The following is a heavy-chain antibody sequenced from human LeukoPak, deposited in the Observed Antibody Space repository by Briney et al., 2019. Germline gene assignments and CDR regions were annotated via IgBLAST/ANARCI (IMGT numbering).Heavy chain of an antibody. V-gene: IGHV3-30*02. Sequence: PGGSLRLSCAASEFTFSSYGMHWIRQAPGKGLEWVAFIWYDGSNKYYADSVKGRFTISRDNSKNTLYLQMNSLRAEDTAVYHCAKDLYCSSTSCYRGNWFDPWGQGTLVTVSS. D-gene: IGHD2-2*02. J-gene: IGHJ5*02. CDR1: EFTFSSYG. CDR3: AKDLYCSSTSCYRGNWFDP. CDR2: IWYDGSNK.